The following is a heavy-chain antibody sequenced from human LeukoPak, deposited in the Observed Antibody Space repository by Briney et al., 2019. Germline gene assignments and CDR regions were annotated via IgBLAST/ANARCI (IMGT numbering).Heavy chain of an antibody. Sequence: GGSLRLSCAASGFTFNSYWMSWVRQAPGKGLEWVAVIWYDGSNKYYADSVKGRFTISRDNSKNTLYLQMDSLRAEDTAVYYCAKAPPEWELIDYWGQGTLVTVSS. V-gene: IGHV3-33*06. CDR2: IWYDGSNK. J-gene: IGHJ4*02. CDR1: GFTFNSYW. CDR3: AKAPPEWELIDY. D-gene: IGHD1-26*01.